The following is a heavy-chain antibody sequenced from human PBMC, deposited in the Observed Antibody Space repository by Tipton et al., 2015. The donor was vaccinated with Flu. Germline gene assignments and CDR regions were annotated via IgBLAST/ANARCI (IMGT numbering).Heavy chain of an antibody. D-gene: IGHD2-2*01. CDR2: IKQGGSEK. V-gene: IGHV3-7*01. Sequence: GSLRLSCAASGFTFNTYWMSWVRQAPGKGLEWVANIKQGGSEKYYVDSVKGRFTISRDNAKNSLFLQMNSLRAEDTAVYYCARTRGGYCSSTSCFADYFEFWGQGALVTVSS. CDR1: GFTFNTYW. CDR3: ARTRGGYCSSTSCFADYFEF. J-gene: IGHJ4*02.